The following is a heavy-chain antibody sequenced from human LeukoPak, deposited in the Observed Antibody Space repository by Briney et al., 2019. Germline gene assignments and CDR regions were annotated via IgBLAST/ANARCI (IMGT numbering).Heavy chain of an antibody. V-gene: IGHV4-34*01. CDR1: GGSFSGYY. CDR3: ARGLVLYDSSGYVY. CDR2: INHSGST. Sequence: PSETLSLTCAVYGGSFSGYYWSWIRQPPGKGLEWIGEINHSGSTNYNPSLKSRVTISVDTSKNQFSLKLSSVTAADTAVYYCARGLVLYDSSGYVYWGQGTLVTVSS. D-gene: IGHD3-22*01. J-gene: IGHJ4*02.